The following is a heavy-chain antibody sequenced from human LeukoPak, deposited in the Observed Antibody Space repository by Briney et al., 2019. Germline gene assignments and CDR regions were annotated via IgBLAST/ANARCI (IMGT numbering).Heavy chain of an antibody. D-gene: IGHD2-2*01. J-gene: IGHJ6*02. CDR2: IRSDGSKT. CDR1: GFIFSSYG. V-gene: IGHV3-30*02. Sequence: GGSLTLSCAASGFIFSSYGMHWVRQAPGKGLEWVALIRSDGSKTYYADSVEGRFTISRDNSKNTLYLQMYSLGADDTAVYYCAKRYCSSDSCRSGMDVWGQGTTVTVSS. CDR3: AKRYCSSDSCRSGMDV.